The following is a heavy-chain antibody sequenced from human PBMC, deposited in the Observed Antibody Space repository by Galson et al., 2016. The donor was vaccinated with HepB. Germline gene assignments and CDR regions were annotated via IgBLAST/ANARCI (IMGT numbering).Heavy chain of an antibody. Sequence: CAISGDSVSSNSAAWNWIRQSPSRGLEWLGRTYYRSKWYNDYAVSVKSRIIINPDTSKTQFSLQLNSVTPEDTAVYFCARDLSGMPDCWGQGTLVTVSS. CDR3: ARDLSGMPDC. J-gene: IGHJ4*02. V-gene: IGHV6-1*01. CDR1: GDSVSSNSAA. D-gene: IGHD2-2*01. CDR2: TYYRSKWYN.